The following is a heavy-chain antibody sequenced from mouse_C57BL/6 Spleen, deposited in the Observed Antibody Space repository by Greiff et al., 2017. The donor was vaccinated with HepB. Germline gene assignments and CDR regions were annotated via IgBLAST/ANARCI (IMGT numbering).Heavy chain of an antibody. CDR2: IHPNSGST. CDR3: ARDYYGSSPCDY. Sequence: QVQLQQPGAELVKPGASVKLSCKASGYTFTSYWMHWVKQRPGQGLEWIGMIHPNSGSTNYNEKFKSKATLTVDKSSSTAYMQLSSLTSEDSAVYYCARDYYGSSPCDYWGQGTTLTVSS. D-gene: IGHD1-1*01. CDR1: GYTFTSYW. J-gene: IGHJ2*01. V-gene: IGHV1-64*01.